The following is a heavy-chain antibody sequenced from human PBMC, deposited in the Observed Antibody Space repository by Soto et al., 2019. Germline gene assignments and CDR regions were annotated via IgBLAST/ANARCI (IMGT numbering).Heavy chain of an antibody. CDR1: GYTFTSYY. V-gene: IGHV1-46*01. D-gene: IGHD3-22*01. J-gene: IGHJ1*01. Sequence: ASVKVCCKASGYTFTSYYMHWVRQAPGQGLEWMGIINPSGGSTSYAQKFQGRVTISRDNSKNTLYLQMNSLRAEDTAVYYCARDRVESGYPEYFQHWGQGTLVTVSS. CDR2: INPSGGST. CDR3: ARDRVESGYPEYFQH.